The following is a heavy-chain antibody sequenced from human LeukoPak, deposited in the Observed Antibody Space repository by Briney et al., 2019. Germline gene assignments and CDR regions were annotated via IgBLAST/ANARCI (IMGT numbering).Heavy chain of an antibody. Sequence: SETLSLTCTVSDGSISSYYWSWIRQPAGKGLEWIGRIYTSGSTNYNPSLKSRVTMSVDTSKNQFSLKLSSVTAADTAVYYCARDQYDYYGSGSLPGYMDVWGKGTTVTVSS. J-gene: IGHJ6*03. D-gene: IGHD3-10*01. CDR1: DGSISSYY. CDR3: ARDQYDYYGSGSLPGYMDV. V-gene: IGHV4-4*07. CDR2: IYTSGST.